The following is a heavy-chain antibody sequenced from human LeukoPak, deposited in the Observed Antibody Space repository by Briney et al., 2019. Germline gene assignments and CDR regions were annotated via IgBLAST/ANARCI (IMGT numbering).Heavy chain of an antibody. CDR2: IYYSGST. Sequence: SETLSLTCTVSGGSISSGGYYWSWIRQHPGKGLEWIGYIYYSGSTYYNPSLESRVTISVDTSKNQFSLKLSSVTAADTAVYYCARENAYYYDSSGLGGEDFDIWGQGTMVTVSS. V-gene: IGHV4-31*03. J-gene: IGHJ3*02. D-gene: IGHD3-22*01. CDR1: GGSISSGGYY. CDR3: ARENAYYYDSSGLGGEDFDI.